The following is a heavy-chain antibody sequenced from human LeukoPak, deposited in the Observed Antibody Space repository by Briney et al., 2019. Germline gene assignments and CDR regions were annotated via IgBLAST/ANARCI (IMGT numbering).Heavy chain of an antibody. J-gene: IGHJ4*02. CDR3: ARVRTIFGVLPLGY. V-gene: IGHV3-21*01. CDR2: ISSSSSYI. D-gene: IGHD3-3*01. CDR1: GFTFSSYD. Sequence: GGSLRLSCAASGFTFSSYDMHWVRHATGKGLEWVSSISSSSSYIYYADSVKGRFTISRDNAKNSLYLQMNSLRAEDTAVYYCARVRTIFGVLPLGYWGQGTLVTVSS.